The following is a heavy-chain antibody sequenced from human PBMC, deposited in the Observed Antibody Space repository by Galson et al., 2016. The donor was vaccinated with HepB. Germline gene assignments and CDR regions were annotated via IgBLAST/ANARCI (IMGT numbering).Heavy chain of an antibody. Sequence: SLRLSCAASGFTFHTHGMTWVRQAPGKGLEWVSSLTYSGEYTSYADSVKGRFTISRDNSKNTLYLQMNSLRAEDTAVYYCARDLGSSWRSGSFDFWGQGALVTVSS. V-gene: IGHV3-23*01. J-gene: IGHJ4*02. CDR3: ARDLGSSWRSGSFDF. D-gene: IGHD6-13*01. CDR2: LTYSGEYT. CDR1: GFTFHTHG.